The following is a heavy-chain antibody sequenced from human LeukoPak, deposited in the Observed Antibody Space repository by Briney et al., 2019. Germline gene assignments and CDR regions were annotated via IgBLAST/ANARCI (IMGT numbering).Heavy chain of an antibody. CDR2: INPDGQAT. D-gene: IGHD6-19*01. J-gene: IGHJ4*02. V-gene: IGHV3-7*01. CDR3: ARWGFNNGWFIDY. CDR1: KFTFNTAW. Sequence: PGGSLRLSCVVSKFTFNTAWMTWVRQAPGKGLEWVANINPDGQATYYVDSVRGRFSISRDNAKNSLYLQMNSLRAEGTAVYYCARWGFNNGWFIDYWGQGTLVSVSS.